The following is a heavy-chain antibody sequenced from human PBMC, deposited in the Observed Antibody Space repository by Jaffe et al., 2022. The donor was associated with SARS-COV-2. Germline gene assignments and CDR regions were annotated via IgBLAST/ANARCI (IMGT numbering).Heavy chain of an antibody. CDR3: AKDNYYGPGTYYGDFDY. J-gene: IGHJ4*02. CDR1: GFSFSSFA. D-gene: IGHD3-10*01. Sequence: EVQLLESGGGLVQPGGSLRLSCAASGFSFSSFAMSWVRQAPGKGPEWVSTINNKGDKTYYADSVKGRFTISRDNSENTLYLQMSSLSPEDTAVYSCAKDNYYGPGTYYGDFDYWGQGTLVTVSS. V-gene: IGHV3-23*01. CDR2: INNKGDKT.